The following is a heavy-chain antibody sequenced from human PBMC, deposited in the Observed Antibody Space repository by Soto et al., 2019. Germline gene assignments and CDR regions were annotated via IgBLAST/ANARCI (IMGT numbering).Heavy chain of an antibody. CDR2: INHSGST. D-gene: IGHD3-16*02. CDR3: ARGKLSDYVWGSCRYHFDY. CDR1: GGSFSGYY. V-gene: IGHV4-34*01. J-gene: IGHJ4*02. Sequence: LSLTCAVYGGSFSGYYWSWIRQPPGKGLEWIGEINHSGSTNYNPSLKSRVTISVDTSKNQFSLKLSSVTAADTAVYYCARGKLSDYVWGSCRYHFDYWGQGTVVTVSS.